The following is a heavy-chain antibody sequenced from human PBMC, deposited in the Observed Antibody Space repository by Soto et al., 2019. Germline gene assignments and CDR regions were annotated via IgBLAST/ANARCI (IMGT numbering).Heavy chain of an antibody. Sequence: QVQLVESGGGVVQPGRSLRLSCAASGFTFSHYGIHWVRQAPGKGLELLAVISYDGSNKHYADSVKGRFTVSRDNSKNTLYLPMNSLRADETAVYFCARYSGKYQGPIDYWGQGTLVTVSS. D-gene: IGHD1-26*01. CDR2: ISYDGSNK. J-gene: IGHJ4*02. V-gene: IGHV3-30*03. CDR3: ARYSGKYQGPIDY. CDR1: GFTFSHYG.